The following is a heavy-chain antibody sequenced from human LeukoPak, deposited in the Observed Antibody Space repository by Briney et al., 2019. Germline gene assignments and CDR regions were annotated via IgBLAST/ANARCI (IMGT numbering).Heavy chain of an antibody. CDR1: GYSISSGYY. D-gene: IGHD6-6*01. CDR2: IYHSGST. Sequence: SETLSLTCTVSGYSISSGYYWGWIRQPPGKGLEWIGSIYHSGSTYYNPSLKRRVTISVDTSKNQFSLKLSSVTAADTAVYYCAREGIAAQTYSYMDVWGKGTTVTVSS. V-gene: IGHV4-38-2*02. CDR3: AREGIAAQTYSYMDV. J-gene: IGHJ6*03.